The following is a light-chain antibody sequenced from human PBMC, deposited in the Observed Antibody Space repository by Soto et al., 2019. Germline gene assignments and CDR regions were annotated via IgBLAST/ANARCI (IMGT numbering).Light chain of an antibody. V-gene: IGLV2-14*01. Sequence: QSVLTQPASVSGSPGQSITISCTGTSSDITNYNYVSWYQQHPGKAPKLIICEVSNRPSGVSDRFSGSKSGTTASLTISGLQAEDEADYYCTSYTSTSTYVFGSGTKLTVL. J-gene: IGLJ1*01. CDR2: EVS. CDR3: TSYTSTSTYV. CDR1: SSDITNYNY.